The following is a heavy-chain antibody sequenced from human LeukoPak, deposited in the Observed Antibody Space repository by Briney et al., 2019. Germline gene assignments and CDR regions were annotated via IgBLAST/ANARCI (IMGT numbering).Heavy chain of an antibody. CDR1: GFTFSSYS. D-gene: IGHD1-26*01. CDR3: ARDGGSIVGAKSYFDY. CDR2: ISSSSSYI. Sequence: PGGSLRLSCAASGFTFSSYSMNWVRQAPGKGLEWVSSISSSSSYIYYADSVKGRFTISRDNAKNSLYLQMNSLRAEDTAVYYCARDGGSIVGAKSYFDYWGQGTLVTVSS. V-gene: IGHV3-21*01. J-gene: IGHJ4*02.